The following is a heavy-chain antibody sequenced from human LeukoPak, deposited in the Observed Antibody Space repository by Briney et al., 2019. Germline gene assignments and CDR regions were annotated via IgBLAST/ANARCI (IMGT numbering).Heavy chain of an antibody. J-gene: IGHJ4*02. Sequence: ASVKVSCTASGYTFTSYYMHWVRQAPGQGLEWMGIINPSGGSTSYAQKFQGRVTMTRDTSTSTVYMELSSLRSEDTAVYYCARAENKLRYFDWLFLYWGQGTLVTVSS. CDR3: ARAENKLRYFDWLFLY. CDR1: GYTFTSYY. D-gene: IGHD3-9*01. CDR2: INPSGGST. V-gene: IGHV1-46*01.